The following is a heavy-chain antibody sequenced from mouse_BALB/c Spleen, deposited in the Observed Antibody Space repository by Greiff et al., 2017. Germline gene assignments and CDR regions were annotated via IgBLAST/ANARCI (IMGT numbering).Heavy chain of an antibody. CDR1: GFTFSSYT. Sequence: EVQRVESGGGLVQPGGSLKLSCAASGFTFSSYTMSWVRQTPEKRLEWVAYISNGGGSTYYPDTVKGRFTISRDNAKNTLYLQMSSLKSEDTAMYYCARESFSTTAGAMDYWGQGTSVTVSS. V-gene: IGHV5-12-2*01. J-gene: IGHJ4*01. D-gene: IGHD1-2*01. CDR3: ARESFSTTAGAMDY. CDR2: ISNGGGST.